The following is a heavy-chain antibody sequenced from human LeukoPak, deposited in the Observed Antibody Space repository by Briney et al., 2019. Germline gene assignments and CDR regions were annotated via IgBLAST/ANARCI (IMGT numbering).Heavy chain of an antibody. CDR2: IYADGSA. D-gene: IGHD3-22*01. CDR3: ARDRFGSGSSKSYFHH. Sequence: GGSLRLSCAASGFTVSSDVMSWARQVPGKGLQWVSIIYADGSAYYADSVKGRFTASKDKSKNTLYLQINSLRAEDTAVHHRARDRFGSGSSKSYFHHWGHGTLVTVSS. J-gene: IGHJ1*01. V-gene: IGHV3-53*01. CDR1: GFTVSSDV.